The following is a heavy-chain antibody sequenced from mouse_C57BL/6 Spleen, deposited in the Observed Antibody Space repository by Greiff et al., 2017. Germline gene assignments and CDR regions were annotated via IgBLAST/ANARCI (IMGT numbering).Heavy chain of an antibody. CDR1: GYSFTDYN. D-gene: IGHD1-1*01. Sequence: EVKLMESGPELVKPGASVKISCKASGYSFTDYNMNWVQQSNGKSLEWIGVINPNYGTTSYNQKFKGKATVTVDQSSSTAYMQLNRLTSEDSAVYYGARGPYYGSSSGAMDYWGRGTSVTVSS. CDR3: ARGPYYGSSSGAMDY. V-gene: IGHV1-39*01. J-gene: IGHJ4*01. CDR2: INPNYGTT.